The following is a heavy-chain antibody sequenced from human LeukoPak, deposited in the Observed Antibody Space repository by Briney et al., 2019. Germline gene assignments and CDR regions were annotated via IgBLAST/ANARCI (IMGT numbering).Heavy chain of an antibody. J-gene: IGHJ4*02. Sequence: GGSLRLSCAASGFTFSGYWMSWVRQAPGKGLEWVANIKQDGSEKYYVDSVKGRFTISRDNAKNSLYLQMNSLRAEDTAVYYCARDSSSSWYFDYWGQGTLVTVSS. CDR2: IKQDGSEK. D-gene: IGHD6-13*01. V-gene: IGHV3-7*01. CDR3: ARDSSSSWYFDY. CDR1: GFTFSGYW.